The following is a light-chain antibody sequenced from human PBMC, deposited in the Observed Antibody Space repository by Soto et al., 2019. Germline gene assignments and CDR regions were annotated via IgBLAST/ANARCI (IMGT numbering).Light chain of an antibody. Sequence: QSVLTQPASVSGSPGQSITISCTGTSSDVGGYNYVSWYQQHPGKAPKLMIYEVSNRPSGVSNRFSGSKSGNTASLAISGLQAEDEADYYCSSYTSISGWVFGVGTKVTVL. V-gene: IGLV2-14*01. CDR3: SSYTSISGWV. J-gene: IGLJ3*02. CDR2: EVS. CDR1: SSDVGGYNY.